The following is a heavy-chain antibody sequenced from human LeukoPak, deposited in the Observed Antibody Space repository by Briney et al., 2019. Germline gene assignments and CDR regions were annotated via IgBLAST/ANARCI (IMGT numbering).Heavy chain of an antibody. CDR3: ARDRDYGFDY. D-gene: IGHD4-17*01. J-gene: IGHJ4*02. CDR1: GFIFSSYG. CDR2: IWYDGSNK. Sequence: GGSLRLSCAASGFIFSSYGMHWVRQAPGKGLEWVAVIWYDGSNKYYADSVKGRFSISRDNSKNTLYLQMNSLRAEDTAVYYCARDRDYGFDYWGQGILLTVSS. V-gene: IGHV3-33*01.